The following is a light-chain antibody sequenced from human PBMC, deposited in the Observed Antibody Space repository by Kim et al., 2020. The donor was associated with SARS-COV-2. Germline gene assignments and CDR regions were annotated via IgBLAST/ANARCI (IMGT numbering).Light chain of an antibody. CDR2: TNN. J-gene: IGLJ2*01. CDR1: SSNIGGNT. Sequence: QRVIISCSGSSSNIGGNTVNGYQHLPGTAPKLLIYTNNQRPSGVPDRFSGSKSGTSASLAISGLQSEDEADYYCAAWDDSLNGHVAFGGGTQLTVL. CDR3: AAWDDSLNGHVA. V-gene: IGLV1-44*01.